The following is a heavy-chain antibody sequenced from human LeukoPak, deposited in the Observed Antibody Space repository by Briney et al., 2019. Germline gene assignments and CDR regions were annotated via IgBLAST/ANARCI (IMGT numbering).Heavy chain of an antibody. CDR2: FDPEDGET. Sequence: GASVKVSCKVSGYTLTELSMHWVRQAPGKGLEWMGGFDPEDGETIYAQNFQGRVTMTGDTSTDTAYMELSSLRSEDTAVYYCATNRGYWGQGTLVTVSS. CDR3: ATNRGY. CDR1: GYTLTELS. V-gene: IGHV1-24*01. J-gene: IGHJ4*02.